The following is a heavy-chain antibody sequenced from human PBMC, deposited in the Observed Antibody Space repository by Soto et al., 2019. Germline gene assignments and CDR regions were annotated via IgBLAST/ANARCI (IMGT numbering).Heavy chain of an antibody. CDR2: IYYSGST. CDR3: ARDGEGCSSTSCSDYYYYGMDV. V-gene: IGHV4-31*03. D-gene: IGHD2-2*01. CDR1: GGSISSGGYY. Sequence: SETLSLTCTVSGGSISSGGYYWSWIRQHPGKGLEWIGYIYYSGSTYYNPSLKSRVTISVDTSKNQFSLKLSSVTAADTAVYYCARDGEGCSSTSCSDYYYYGMDVWGQGTTVTVSS. J-gene: IGHJ6*02.